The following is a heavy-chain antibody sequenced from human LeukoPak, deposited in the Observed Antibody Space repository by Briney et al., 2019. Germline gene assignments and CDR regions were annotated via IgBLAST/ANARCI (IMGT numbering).Heavy chain of an antibody. V-gene: IGHV3-21*01. Sequence: PGGSLRLSCAASGFTFSSYSMNWVRQAPGKGLEWVSSISSSSSYIYYADSLKGRFTISRDNAKDSLYLQMNSLRAEDTAVYYCARPLVGATDNNYWGQGTLVTVSS. CDR3: ARPLVGATDNNY. D-gene: IGHD1-26*01. J-gene: IGHJ4*02. CDR1: GFTFSSYS. CDR2: ISSSSSYI.